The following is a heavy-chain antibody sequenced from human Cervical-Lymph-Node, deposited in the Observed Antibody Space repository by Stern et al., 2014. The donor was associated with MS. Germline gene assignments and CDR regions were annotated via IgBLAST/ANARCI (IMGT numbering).Heavy chain of an antibody. D-gene: IGHD6-19*01. Sequence: QITLKESGPTVVKPTQTLTLTCTFSGFSLNSDGVGVGWIRQPPGKALEWLALTYWNGDERLSPSLETRLTITKDTSKNQVVLTVTDMRPVDSGTYFCARRPPPHTTGWGYFDNWGQGVLVTVSS. CDR1: GFSLNSDGVG. CDR3: ARRPPPHTTGWGYFDN. J-gene: IGHJ4*02. CDR2: TYWNGDE. V-gene: IGHV2-5*01.